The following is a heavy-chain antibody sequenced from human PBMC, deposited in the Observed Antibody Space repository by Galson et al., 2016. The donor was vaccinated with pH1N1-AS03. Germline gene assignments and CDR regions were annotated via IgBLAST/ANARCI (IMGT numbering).Heavy chain of an antibody. D-gene: IGHD2-2*01. V-gene: IGHV1-2*04. J-gene: IGHJ6*02. CDR1: GYIFTGFY. CDR2: INTDSGLT. CDR3: ARDPRGPCTTATCPTTYYFGMDV. Sequence: SVKVSCKASGYIFTGFYVHWVRKAPGQGLEWRGWINTDSGLTNYAQKFEAWVTMTRDTSVSTAYMALFGLKSDDTAVYYCARDPRGPCTTATCPTTYYFGMDVWGQGTTVIVSS.